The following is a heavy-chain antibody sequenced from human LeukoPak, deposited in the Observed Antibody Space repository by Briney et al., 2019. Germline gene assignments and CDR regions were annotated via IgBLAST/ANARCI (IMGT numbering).Heavy chain of an antibody. J-gene: IGHJ4*02. CDR3: ARGATAYFDY. CDR1: GDSVSSNSAA. CDR2: TYYRSKWYY. D-gene: IGHD5-12*01. Sequence: SQTLSLTCAISGDSVSSNSAAWSWVRQSPSRGLEWLGSTYYRSKWYYDYAGSVKSRITINPDTSKNQFSLQLNSVTPEDTAVYYCARGATAYFDYWGQGTLVTVSS. V-gene: IGHV6-1*01.